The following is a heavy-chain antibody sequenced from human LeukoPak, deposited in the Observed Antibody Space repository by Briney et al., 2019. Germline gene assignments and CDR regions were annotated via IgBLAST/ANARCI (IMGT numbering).Heavy chain of an antibody. CDR3: ARCFTASVSLSIAAAGLYYSYYMDV. CDR1: GYTFTSYD. Sequence: ASVKVSCKASGYTFTSYDINWVRQAPGQGLEWMGWMNPNSGNTGYTQKFQGRVTMTRNTSINTAYMELSSLRSDDTAVYYCARCFTASVSLSIAAAGLYYSYYMDVWGKGTTVTVSS. D-gene: IGHD6-13*01. CDR2: MNPNSGNT. V-gene: IGHV1-8*01. J-gene: IGHJ6*03.